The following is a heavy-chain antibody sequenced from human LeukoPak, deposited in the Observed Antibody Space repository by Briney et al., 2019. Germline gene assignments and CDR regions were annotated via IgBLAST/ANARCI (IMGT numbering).Heavy chain of an antibody. CDR1: GFTFSSYA. CDR3: ARDQDIVVVPAAGFQH. D-gene: IGHD2-2*01. V-gene: IGHV3-30-3*01. Sequence: GGSLRLSCAASGFTFSSYAMHWVRQAPGKGLEWVAVISYDGSNKYYADSVKGRFTISRDNSKNTLYLQMNSPRAEDTAVYYCARDQDIVVVPAAGFQHWGQGTLVTVSS. J-gene: IGHJ1*01. CDR2: ISYDGSNK.